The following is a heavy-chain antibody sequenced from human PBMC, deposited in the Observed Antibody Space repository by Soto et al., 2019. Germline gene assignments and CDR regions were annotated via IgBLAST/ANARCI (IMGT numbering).Heavy chain of an antibody. Sequence: GASVKVSCKASGYTFTGYYMHWVRQAPGQGLEWMGRINPSSGGTNYEQKFQGWVTMTRDTSISTAYMELSRLRSDDTAVYYCARENYYDSSGYAWGARQYYYGMDVWGQGTTVTVSS. V-gene: IGHV1-2*04. D-gene: IGHD3-22*01. CDR2: INPSSGGT. J-gene: IGHJ6*02. CDR3: ARENYYDSSGYAWGARQYYYGMDV. CDR1: GYTFTGYY.